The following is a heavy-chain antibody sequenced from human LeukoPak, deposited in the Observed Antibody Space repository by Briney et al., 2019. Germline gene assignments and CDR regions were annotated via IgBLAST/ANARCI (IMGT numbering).Heavy chain of an antibody. Sequence: ASVKVSCKTSGSTFTGAYMHWVRQVPGQGLEWMGWTNPNSGETKFEQKFQGRVTMTRDTSISTVYMDLGGLRSDDTAVYYCARVLFNSGYDYWGQGSLVTVSS. CDR2: TNPNSGET. D-gene: IGHD3-9*01. CDR1: GSTFTGAY. J-gene: IGHJ4*02. CDR3: ARVLFNSGYDY. V-gene: IGHV1-2*02.